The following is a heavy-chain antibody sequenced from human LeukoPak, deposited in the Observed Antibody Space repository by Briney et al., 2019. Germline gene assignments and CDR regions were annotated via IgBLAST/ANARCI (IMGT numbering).Heavy chain of an antibody. CDR2: IRYDGSNK. Sequence: GGSLGLSCAAPGFTFSSYGMHWVRQAPGKGLEWVAFIRYDGSNKYYADSVKGRFTISRDNSKNTLYLQMNSLRAEDTAVYYCAKEGDRAYYDFWSGYSGGNWFDPWGQGTLVTVSS. CDR1: GFTFSSYG. V-gene: IGHV3-30*02. CDR3: AKEGDRAYYDFWSGYSGGNWFDP. D-gene: IGHD3-3*01. J-gene: IGHJ5*02.